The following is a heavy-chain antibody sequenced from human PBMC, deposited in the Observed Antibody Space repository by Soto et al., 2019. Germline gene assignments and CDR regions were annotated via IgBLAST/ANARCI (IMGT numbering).Heavy chain of an antibody. J-gene: IGHJ4*02. CDR3: ARDQTAITTAGGGRIDY. D-gene: IGHD6-13*01. V-gene: IGHV3-30-3*01. CDR2: ISYDGSNK. CDR1: GFTFSSYA. Sequence: QVQLVESGGGVVQPGRSLRLSCAASGFTFSSYAMHWVHQAPGKGLECVAVISYDGSNKYYADSVKGRFTISRDNSKNTLYLQMNSLRAEDTAVFYCARDQTAITTAGGGRIDYWGQGSLVTVSS.